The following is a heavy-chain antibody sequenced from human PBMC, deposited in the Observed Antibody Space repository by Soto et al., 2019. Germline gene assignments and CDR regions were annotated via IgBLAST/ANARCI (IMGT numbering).Heavy chain of an antibody. Sequence: GGSLILSCAASGFTFSNYAMHWVRQAPGKGLEWVAVISYDGSDKYNANSVKGRFTISRDNSKNTLYLQMNSLRAEGTAVYYCARDTGPNGYNYYYFGMDVWGQGTTVTV. CDR1: GFTFSNYA. J-gene: IGHJ6*02. V-gene: IGHV3-30-3*01. CDR3: ARDTGPNGYNYYYFGMDV. CDR2: ISYDGSDK. D-gene: IGHD5-18*01.